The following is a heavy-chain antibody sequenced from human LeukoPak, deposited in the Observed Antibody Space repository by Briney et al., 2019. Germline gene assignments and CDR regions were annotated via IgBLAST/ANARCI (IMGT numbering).Heavy chain of an antibody. CDR3: ARDLDYANWFDP. CDR1: GFTLMTYS. D-gene: IGHD4-17*01. V-gene: IGHV3-48*01. CDR2: ISSGGTSI. Sequence: GGSLRLSCAASGFTLMTYSMNWVRQAPGKGLEWVSHISSGGTSIYYADSVKGRFTISRDNANNSLYLQMNSLRAEDTAIYYCARDLDYANWFDPWGQGTLVTVSS. J-gene: IGHJ5*02.